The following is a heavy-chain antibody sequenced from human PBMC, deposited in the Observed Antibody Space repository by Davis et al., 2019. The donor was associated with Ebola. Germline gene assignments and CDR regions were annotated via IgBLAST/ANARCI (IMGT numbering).Heavy chain of an antibody. V-gene: IGHV3-30*04. CDR1: GFTFRNYA. CDR2: VSHSEREK. J-gene: IGHJ4*02. Sequence: GESLKISCAASGFTFRNYAMHWVRQAPGKGLEWVAVVSHSEREKFYADSVKGRFTISRDNSENTLYQQMNSLTADDTAVYYCARAVFHEVLDYWGQGTPVTVSS. CDR3: ARAVFHEVLDY. D-gene: IGHD3-3*01.